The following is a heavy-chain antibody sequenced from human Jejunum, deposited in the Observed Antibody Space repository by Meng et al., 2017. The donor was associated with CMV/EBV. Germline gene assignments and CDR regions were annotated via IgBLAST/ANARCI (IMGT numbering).Heavy chain of an antibody. J-gene: IGHJ4*02. V-gene: IGHV1-8*03. CDR2: MNPNSGNT. Sequence: AYGYTFTSYDINWVRQATGQGLEWMGWMNPNSGNTGYAQKFQGRVTITRNTSISTAYMELSSLRSEDTAVYYCARGRVPAAPPDYWGQGTLVTVSS. CDR3: ARGRVPAAPPDY. CDR1: GYTFTSYD. D-gene: IGHD2-2*01.